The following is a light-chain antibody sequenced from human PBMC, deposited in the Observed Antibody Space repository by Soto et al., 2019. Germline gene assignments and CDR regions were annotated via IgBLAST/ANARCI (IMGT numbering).Light chain of an antibody. CDR2: GAS. CDR3: QHSYSLPLP. CDR1: QSISDY. J-gene: IGKJ3*01. V-gene: IGKV1-39*01. Sequence: DLQMTQSPSSLSASVGDRVSITCRSSQSISDYLNWYQQKPGKALKLVIYGASNLQSGVPPRFSGSGSGSEFTLTISGLQPDDLAIYVWQHSYSLPLPFGPGTKV.